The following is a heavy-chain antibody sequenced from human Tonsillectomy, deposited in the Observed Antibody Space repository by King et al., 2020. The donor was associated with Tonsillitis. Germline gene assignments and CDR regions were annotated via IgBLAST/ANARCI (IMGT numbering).Heavy chain of an antibody. J-gene: IGHJ4*02. CDR3: ARDNPHNVSGSHRIFDY. D-gene: IGHD3-22*01. CDR1: GGSVSSGSYY. Sequence: QLQESGPGLVKPSETLSLTCTVSGGSVSSGSYYWSWIRQPPGKGLEWIGYIYYSGSTNYNPSLKSRVTITVDTSKNQFSLKLSSVTAADTAGYYCARDNPHNVSGSHRIFDYWGQGTLVTVSS. V-gene: IGHV4-61*01. CDR2: IYYSGST.